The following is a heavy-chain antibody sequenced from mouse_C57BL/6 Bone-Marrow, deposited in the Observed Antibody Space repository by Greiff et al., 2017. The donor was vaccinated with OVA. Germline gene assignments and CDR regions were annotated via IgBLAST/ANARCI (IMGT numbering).Heavy chain of an antibody. D-gene: IGHD1-1*01. CDR3: ARGYGSSYGYFDY. CDR1: GYTFTSYT. J-gene: IGHJ2*01. V-gene: IGHV1-4*01. CDR2: INPSSGYT. Sequence: QVQLKQSGAELARPGASVTMSCKASGYTFTSYTMHWVKQRPGQGLEWIGSINPSSGYTKYNQKFKDKATLTADKSSSTAYMQLSSLTSEDAACYYCARGYGSSYGYFDYWCQGTTLTVSS.